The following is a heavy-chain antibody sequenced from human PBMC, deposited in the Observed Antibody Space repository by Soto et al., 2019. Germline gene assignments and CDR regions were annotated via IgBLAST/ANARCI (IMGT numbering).Heavy chain of an antibody. D-gene: IGHD3-3*01. CDR2: IIPIFGTA. CDR1: EGTFSSYA. Sequence: QVQLVQSGAEVKKPGSSVKVSCKASEGTFSSYAISWVRQAPGQGLEWMGGIIPIFGTANYAQKFQGRVTITADESTSTAYMELSSLRSEDTAVYYCARVLTIFGVVTYYYGMDVWGQGTTVTVSS. CDR3: ARVLTIFGVVTYYYGMDV. J-gene: IGHJ6*02. V-gene: IGHV1-69*01.